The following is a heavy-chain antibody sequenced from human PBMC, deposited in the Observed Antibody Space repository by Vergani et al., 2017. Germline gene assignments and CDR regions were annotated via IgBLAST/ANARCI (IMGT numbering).Heavy chain of an antibody. CDR3: ARGGMTSRWFDP. CDR2: INHSGST. J-gene: IGHJ5*02. CDR1: GGSFSGYY. Sequence: QVQLQQWGAGLLKPSETLSLTCAVYGGSFSGYYWSWIRQPPGKGLEWIGEINHSGSTNYNPSLKSRVTISVDTSKNQFSLKLSSVTAAVTAVYYCARGGMTSRWFDPWGQGTLVTVSS. V-gene: IGHV4-34*01. D-gene: IGHD2-21*02.